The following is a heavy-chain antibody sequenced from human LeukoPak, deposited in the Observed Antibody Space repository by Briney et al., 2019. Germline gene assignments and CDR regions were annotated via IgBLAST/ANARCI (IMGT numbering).Heavy chain of an antibody. CDR3: ARGEEWELLGEGTDY. D-gene: IGHD1-26*01. J-gene: IGHJ4*02. V-gene: IGHV3-48*01. CDR2: ISSSSSTI. CDR1: GFTFSSYS. Sequence: PGGSLRLSCAASGFTFSSYSMNWVRQAPGKGLEWVSYISSSSSTIYYADSVKGRFTIPRDNAKNSLYLQMNSLRAEDTAVYYCARGEEWELLGEGTDYWGQGTLVTVSS.